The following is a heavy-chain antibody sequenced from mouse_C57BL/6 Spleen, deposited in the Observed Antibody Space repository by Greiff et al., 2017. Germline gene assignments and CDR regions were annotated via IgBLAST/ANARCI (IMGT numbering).Heavy chain of an antibody. Sequence: VNVVESGAELVRPGASVTLSCKASGYTFTDYEMHWVKQTPVHGLEWIGAIDPETGGTAYNQKFKGKAILTADKSSSTAYMELRSLTSEDSAVYYCTPAWFAYWGQGTLVTVSA. J-gene: IGHJ3*01. V-gene: IGHV1-15*01. CDR3: TPAWFAY. CDR1: GYTFTDYE. CDR2: IDPETGGT.